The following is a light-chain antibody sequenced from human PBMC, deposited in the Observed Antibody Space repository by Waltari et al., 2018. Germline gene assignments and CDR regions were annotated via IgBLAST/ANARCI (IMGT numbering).Light chain of an antibody. CDR2: DVR. V-gene: IGLV2-14*01. CDR3: CSFTSRSTWV. CDR1: SSDVGGYNY. Sequence: QSALTQPASVSGSPGQSITISCTGTSSDVGGYNYVSWYQQHPGKVPKLLIFDVRNRPSGVSHRFSGSKSGNTASLTISGLQAEDESDYYCCSFTSRSTWVFGGGTKLTVL. J-gene: IGLJ3*02.